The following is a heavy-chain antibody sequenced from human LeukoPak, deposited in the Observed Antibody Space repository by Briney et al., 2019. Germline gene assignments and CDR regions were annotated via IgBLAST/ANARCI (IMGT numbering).Heavy chain of an antibody. Sequence: GGSLRLSCAASGFTFSSYSMNWVRQAPGKGLEWVSSISSSSSYIYYADSVKGRFTISRDNAKNSLYLQMNSLRAEDTAVYYCAKGDYGSGTYYDHWGQGTLVTVSS. V-gene: IGHV3-21*04. CDR3: AKGDYGSGTYYDH. CDR2: ISSSSSYI. CDR1: GFTFSSYS. J-gene: IGHJ4*02. D-gene: IGHD3-10*01.